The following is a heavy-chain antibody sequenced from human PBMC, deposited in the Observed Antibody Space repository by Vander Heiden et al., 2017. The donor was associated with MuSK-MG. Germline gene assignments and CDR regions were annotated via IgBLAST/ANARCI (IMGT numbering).Heavy chain of an antibody. D-gene: IGHD3-10*01. CDR2: IGGSGGST. CDR1: GVPSGSYA. Sequence: EVQLLQPGGGLVQCWRSMRLSCAASGVPSGSYAMSWVRQAPGKGLEWVSAIGGSGGSTYYADSVKGRFTISRDNSKNTLYLQMNSLRAEDTAVYYCAKEWRHDSGSYCDYWGQGTLVTVSS. V-gene: IGHV3-23*01. CDR3: AKEWRHDSGSYCDY. J-gene: IGHJ4*02.